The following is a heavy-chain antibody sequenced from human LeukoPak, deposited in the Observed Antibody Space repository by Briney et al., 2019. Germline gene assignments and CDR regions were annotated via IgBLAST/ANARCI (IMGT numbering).Heavy chain of an antibody. J-gene: IGHJ4*02. Sequence: SGGSLRLSCAASGFTFSDYYMSWIRQAPGKGLEWVAFVRYDGNDKYYADSVKGRFTISRDNSKNTVYLQMNSLRAEDTAVYYCAKAGSGWYAPYWGQGTLVTVSS. CDR2: VRYDGNDK. V-gene: IGHV3-30*02. CDR1: GFTFSDYY. CDR3: AKAGSGWYAPY. D-gene: IGHD6-19*01.